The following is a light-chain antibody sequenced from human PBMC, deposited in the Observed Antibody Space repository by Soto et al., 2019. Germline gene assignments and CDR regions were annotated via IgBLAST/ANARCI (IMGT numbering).Light chain of an antibody. CDR2: EVS. CDR1: SSDVGGYNY. CDR3: SSYAGSNNPVV. Sequence: QSVLTQPPSASGPPGQSVTISCTGTSSDVGGYNYVSWYQQHPGKAPKLMIYEVSKRPSGVPDRFSGSKSGNTASLTVSGLQAEDEADYYCSSYAGSNNPVVFGGGTKLTVL. J-gene: IGLJ2*01. V-gene: IGLV2-8*01.